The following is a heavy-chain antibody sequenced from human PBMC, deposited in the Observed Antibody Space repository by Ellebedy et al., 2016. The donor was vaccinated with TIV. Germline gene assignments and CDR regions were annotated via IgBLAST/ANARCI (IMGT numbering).Heavy chain of an antibody. CDR3: ARAIAVAPNY. Sequence: ASVKVSCXASGGTFSSYAISWVRQATGQGLEWMGWMNPNSGNTGYAQKFQGRVTMTRNTSISTAYMELSSLRSEDTAVYYCARAIAVAPNYWGQGTLVTVSS. D-gene: IGHD6-19*01. CDR1: GGTFSSYA. CDR2: MNPNSGNT. V-gene: IGHV1-8*02. J-gene: IGHJ4*02.